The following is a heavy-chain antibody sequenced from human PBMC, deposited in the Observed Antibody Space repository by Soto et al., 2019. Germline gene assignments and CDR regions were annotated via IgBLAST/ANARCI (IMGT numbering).Heavy chain of an antibody. CDR1: GDSVSSTSAA. V-gene: IGHV6-1*01. D-gene: IGHD6-19*01. Sequence: QVQLQQSGPGLVKPSQTLSLTCVISGDSVSSTSAAWNWIRQSPSRGLEWLGRTYYRTKWYSDYPVSVRSRITINPDTSNNQFSLQLNSVTPEATAVYYCARNGGWSFDSWGQGTLLTVS. CDR3: ARNGGWSFDS. J-gene: IGHJ4*02. CDR2: TYYRTKWYS.